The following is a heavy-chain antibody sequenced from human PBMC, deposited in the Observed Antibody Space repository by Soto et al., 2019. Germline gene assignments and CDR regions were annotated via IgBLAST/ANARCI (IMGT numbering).Heavy chain of an antibody. Sequence: PGGSLRLSCAASGFTFSSYAMHWVRQAPGKGLEYVSAISSNGGSTYYANSVKGRFTISRDNSKNTLYLQMGSLRAEDMAVYYCARGPGGVTISYGLYYYYYMDVWGKGTTVTVSS. CDR2: ISSNGGST. V-gene: IGHV3-64*01. CDR3: ARGPGGVTISYGLYYYYYMDV. J-gene: IGHJ6*03. D-gene: IGHD3-9*01. CDR1: GFTFSSYA.